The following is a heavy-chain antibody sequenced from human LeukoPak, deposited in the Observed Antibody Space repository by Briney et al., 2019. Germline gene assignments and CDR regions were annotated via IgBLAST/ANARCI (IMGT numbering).Heavy chain of an antibody. Sequence: GGSLRLSCAASGFTFSSYAMNWVRQAPGKGLEWVSGIIASGGSTYYADSVKGRFTISRDNSKNTLYLQMNSLRAEDTAVYYCAIADGYSYGRYYFVYWGEGTLVTVSS. J-gene: IGHJ4*02. CDR2: IIASGGST. D-gene: IGHD5-18*01. CDR1: GFTFSSYA. CDR3: AIADGYSYGRYYFVY. V-gene: IGHV3-23*01.